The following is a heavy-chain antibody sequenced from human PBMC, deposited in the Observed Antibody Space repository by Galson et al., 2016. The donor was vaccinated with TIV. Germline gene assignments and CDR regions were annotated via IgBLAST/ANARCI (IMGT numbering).Heavy chain of an antibody. CDR3: AREGRGAAYPNNFDC. V-gene: IGHV3-53*01. Sequence: SLRLSCAASGFAVSYKHMIWVRQTPGKGLEWVSLLYSGDTTKYADSVKGRFTNSRDNSKNTLYLQMNSLRVEDTPVYYCAREGRGAAYPNNFDCWGQGTLVTVAS. CDR2: LYSGDTT. D-gene: IGHD1-26*01. J-gene: IGHJ4*02. CDR1: GFAVSYKH.